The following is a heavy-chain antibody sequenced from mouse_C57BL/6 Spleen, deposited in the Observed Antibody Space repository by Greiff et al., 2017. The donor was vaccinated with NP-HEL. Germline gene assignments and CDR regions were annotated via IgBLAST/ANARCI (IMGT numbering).Heavy chain of an antibody. CDR2: IDPSDSAT. D-gene: IGHD2-3*01. V-gene: IGHV1-52*01. CDR3: AREIYDGLYYFDY. J-gene: IGHJ2*01. CDR1: GYTFTSYW. Sequence: VKLVESGAELVRPGSSVKLSCKASGYTFTSYWMHWVKQRPIQGLEWIGNIDPSDSATHYNQKFKDKATLTVDKSSSTAYMQLSSLTSEDSAVYYCAREIYDGLYYFDYWGQGTTLTVSS.